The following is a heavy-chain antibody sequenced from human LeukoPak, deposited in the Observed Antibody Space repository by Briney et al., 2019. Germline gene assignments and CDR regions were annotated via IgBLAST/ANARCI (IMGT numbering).Heavy chain of an antibody. J-gene: IGHJ4*02. D-gene: IGHD1-7*01. Sequence: KPGGSLRLSCAASGFTFTDAWMSWVRQVPGKGLEWVGRVKGKTDGGAIDYAAPVKGRFIISRDDSKDMVYLQMNSLKTEDTAVYYCAAGTGTSDFDHWGQGTLVTVSS. CDR3: AAGTGTSDFDH. CDR1: GFTFTDAW. CDR2: VKGKTDGGAI. V-gene: IGHV3-15*01.